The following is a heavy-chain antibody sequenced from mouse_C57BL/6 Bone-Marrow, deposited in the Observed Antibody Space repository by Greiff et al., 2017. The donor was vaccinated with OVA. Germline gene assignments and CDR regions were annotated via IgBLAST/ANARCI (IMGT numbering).Heavy chain of an antibody. CDR1: GFTFSDYG. Sequence: EVKLVESGGGLVKPGGSLKLSCAASGFTFSDYGMHWVRQAPEKGLEWVAYISSGSSTTYYADTVKGRFTISRDNAKNTLFLQMTSLRSEDTAMYYCARLGSTTVVRRYFDVWGTGTTVTVSS. D-gene: IGHD1-1*01. V-gene: IGHV5-17*01. J-gene: IGHJ1*03. CDR3: ARLGSTTVVRRYFDV. CDR2: ISSGSSTT.